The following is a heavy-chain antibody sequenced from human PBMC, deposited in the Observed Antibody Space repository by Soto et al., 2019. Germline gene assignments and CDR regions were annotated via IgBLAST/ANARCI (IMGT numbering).Heavy chain of an antibody. CDR3: ARTTPTADVGYFFDY. CDR2: INHSGST. CDR1: GGSFSGYY. J-gene: IGHJ4*02. Sequence: QVQLQQWGAGLLKPSETLSLTCAVYGGSFSGYYWSWIRQPPGKGLEWIGEINHSGSTNYNPSLTSQVTISVDSSKHQFSLKLSSVTAADTAVYYCARTTPTADVGYFFDYWGQGTLVTVSS. V-gene: IGHV4-34*01. D-gene: IGHD1-1*01.